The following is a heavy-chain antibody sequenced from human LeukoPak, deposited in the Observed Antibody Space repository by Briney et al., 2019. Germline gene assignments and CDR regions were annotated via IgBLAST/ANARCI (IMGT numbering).Heavy chain of an antibody. D-gene: IGHD1-26*01. Sequence: SQTLSLTCTVSGGSVNNGPYYWSWIRQHPGKGLEWIGYISYTGGTYHNPSLESRVSMSVDTSKNQFSLKLSSVTAADTAMYYCARIIVGASFDYWGQGTLVTVSS. CDR2: ISYTGGT. V-gene: IGHV4-31*03. CDR1: GGSVNNGPYY. J-gene: IGHJ4*02. CDR3: ARIIVGASFDY.